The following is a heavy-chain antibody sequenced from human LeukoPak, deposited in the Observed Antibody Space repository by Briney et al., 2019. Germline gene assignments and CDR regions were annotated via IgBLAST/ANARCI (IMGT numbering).Heavy chain of an antibody. Sequence: SETLSLTCTVSGGSISSSSYYWDWVRQPPGKGLEWIGSVYYSGSTYYNPSLKSRVTISVDTSKNQFSLKLSSVTAADTAVYYCARDRGIPSGYYYMDVWGKGTTVTVSS. CDR2: VYYSGST. CDR1: GGSISSSSYY. J-gene: IGHJ6*03. V-gene: IGHV4-39*07. CDR3: ARDRGIPSGYYYMDV. D-gene: IGHD3-10*01.